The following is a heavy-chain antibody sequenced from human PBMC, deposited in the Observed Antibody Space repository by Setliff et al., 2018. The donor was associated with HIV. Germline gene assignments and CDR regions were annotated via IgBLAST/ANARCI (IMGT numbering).Heavy chain of an antibody. CDR2: VYYSGIT. CDR1: GGSIIDSRYF. V-gene: IGHV4-39*01. Sequence: SETLSLTCTVSGGSIIDSRYFWGWIRQPPGKGLEWIGSVYYSGITYYSSSLKSRVTVSVDTSRIQFSLKVTSVTAADTAVYKCVRHVWSDDFLVPGWFDSWSQGTLVTVSS. D-gene: IGHD3-3*01. CDR3: VRHVWSDDFLVPGWFDS. J-gene: IGHJ5*01.